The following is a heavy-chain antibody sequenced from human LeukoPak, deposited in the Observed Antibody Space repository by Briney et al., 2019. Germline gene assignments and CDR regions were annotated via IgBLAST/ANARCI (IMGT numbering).Heavy chain of an antibody. CDR2: IDSDGSST. CDR3: ASLYGDYNWFDP. J-gene: IGHJ5*02. Sequence: GGSLRVSCAASGFTFSSYWMHWVRQAPGKGLVWVSRIDSDGSSTSYADSVKGRFTISRGNAKNTLYLQMNSLRAEDTAVYYCASLYGDYNWFDPWGQGTLVTVSS. D-gene: IGHD4-17*01. CDR1: GFTFSSYW. V-gene: IGHV3-74*01.